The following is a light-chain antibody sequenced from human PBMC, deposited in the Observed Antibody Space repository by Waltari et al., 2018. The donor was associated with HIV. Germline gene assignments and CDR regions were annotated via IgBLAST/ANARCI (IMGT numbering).Light chain of an antibody. J-gene: IGLJ2*01. CDR3: SSYTTTNTII. Sequence: QSALTQPASVSGSPGQSITISCTGTSSDIGAYEYVSWYRQHPDKAPQRQIYDVFYRPSGVSHRFSGSKSGNTASLTISGLQAEDEAVYSCSSYTTTNTIIFGGGTKLTVL. V-gene: IGLV2-14*03. CDR2: DVF. CDR1: SSDIGAYEY.